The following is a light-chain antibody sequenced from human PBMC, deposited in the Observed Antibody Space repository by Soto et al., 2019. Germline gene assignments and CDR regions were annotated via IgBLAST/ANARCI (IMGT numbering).Light chain of an antibody. J-gene: IGLJ3*02. CDR2: NTN. CDR1: SGSVSTNNY. CDR3: RLYVCSGIHWV. V-gene: IGLV8-61*01. Sequence: QAVVTQEPSFSVSPGGTITLTCGLSSGSVSTNNYPSWYQQTPGQAPRTLIYNTNTRSSGVADRFSGSILGNQATLTIAGAEAYYECDYYCRLYVCSGIHWVFGGGTKLTVL.